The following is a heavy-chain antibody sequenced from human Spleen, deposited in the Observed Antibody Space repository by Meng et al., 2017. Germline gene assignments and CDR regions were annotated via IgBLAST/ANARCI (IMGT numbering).Heavy chain of an antibody. Sequence: GESLKISCAASGFTFDDYGMSWVRQAPGKGLEWVSGINWNGGSTGYADSVKGRFTVSRDNAKNTLYLQMNSLRADDTAVYYCARDLGWVLFDYWGQGALVTVSS. J-gene: IGHJ4*02. V-gene: IGHV3-20*04. CDR1: GFTFDDYG. CDR2: INWNGGST. CDR3: ARDLGWVLFDY. D-gene: IGHD3-3*01.